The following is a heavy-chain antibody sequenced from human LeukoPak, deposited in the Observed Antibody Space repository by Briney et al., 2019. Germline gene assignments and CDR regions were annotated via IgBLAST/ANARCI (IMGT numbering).Heavy chain of an antibody. V-gene: IGHV3-74*01. D-gene: IGHD3-10*01. Sequence: PGGSLRLSCAASEFIFSNYWMHWVRQPPGKGLVWVSRINGDGSRTNYAGSVEGRFTISRDNAKSTLYLQMNSLRTEDTAVYYCVREYGSGILPIDHWGQGTLVTVSS. CDR3: VREYGSGILPIDH. CDR1: EFIFSNYW. CDR2: INGDGSRT. J-gene: IGHJ4*02.